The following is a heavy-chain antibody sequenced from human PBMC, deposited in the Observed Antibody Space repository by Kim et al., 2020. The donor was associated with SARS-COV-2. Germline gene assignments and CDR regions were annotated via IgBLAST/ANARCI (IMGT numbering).Heavy chain of an antibody. D-gene: IGHD3-10*01. CDR2: ISAYNGNT. V-gene: IGHV1-18*01. J-gene: IGHJ6*02. Sequence: ASVKVSCKASGYTFTSYGISWVRQAPGQGLEWMGWISAYNGNTNYAQKLQGRVTMTTDTSTSTAYMELRSLRSDDTAVYYCARDQGDYGSGSYYNKIPVLGLYYYYGMDVWGQGTTVTVSS. CDR1: GYTFTSYG. CDR3: ARDQGDYGSGSYYNKIPVLGLYYYYGMDV.